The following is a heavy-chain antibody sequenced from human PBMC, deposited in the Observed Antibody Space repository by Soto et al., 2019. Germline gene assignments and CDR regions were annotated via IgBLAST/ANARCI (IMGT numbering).Heavy chain of an antibody. CDR1: GVTFRSYA. CDR3: ASRAGDGYNYYFDY. V-gene: IGHV1-69*13. J-gene: IGHJ4*02. CDR2: RIPIFGTA. D-gene: IGHD5-18*01. Sequence: PVKISCKAYGVTFRSYAISWVRQAPGQELEWMGERIPIFGTANYAQKFQGRVTITAHESTSTAYMELSSMRSEDKAVYYCASRAGDGYNYYFDYWGQGTLVTVSS.